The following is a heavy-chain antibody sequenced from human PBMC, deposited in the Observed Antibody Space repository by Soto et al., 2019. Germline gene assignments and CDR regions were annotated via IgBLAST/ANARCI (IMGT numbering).Heavy chain of an antibody. V-gene: IGHV4-34*01. Sequence: QVQLQQWGAGLLKPSETLSLTCAVYIGSFSGYYWSWIRQPPGKGLEWIGEINHSGSTNYNPSLKSRVTISVVTSKNQFSLKLSSVTAADTAVYYCARGQAATGRPHANYFDYWGQGTLVTVSS. J-gene: IGHJ4*02. CDR1: IGSFSGYY. D-gene: IGHD6-13*01. CDR2: INHSGST. CDR3: ARGQAATGRPHANYFDY.